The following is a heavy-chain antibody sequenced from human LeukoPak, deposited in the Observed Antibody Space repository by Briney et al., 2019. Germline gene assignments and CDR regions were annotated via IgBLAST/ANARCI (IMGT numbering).Heavy chain of an antibody. V-gene: IGHV3-23*01. J-gene: IGHJ3*02. Sequence: GGSLRLSCAASGFTFSSHGMCWVRQAPGRGLEWVSSISIGGDTTYSDSVKGRFTISRDNSKNTLYLQMNSLRAEDTAVYYCAKGRITIFGVANDAFDIWGQGTMVTVSS. D-gene: IGHD3-3*01. CDR2: ISIGGDTT. CDR3: AKGRITIFGVANDAFDI. CDR1: GFTFSSHG.